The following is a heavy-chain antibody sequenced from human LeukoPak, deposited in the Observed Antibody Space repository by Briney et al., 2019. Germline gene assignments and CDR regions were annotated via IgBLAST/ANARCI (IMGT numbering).Heavy chain of an antibody. Sequence: ASVKVSRTVSGYTLTELSMHWVRQAPGKGLGWVGGFDPEDGETIYSQKFQGRVTMTEDTSTETAYMELSSLRSEDTAVYYCATDYYGSGLEKYYFDYWGQGTLVTVSS. CDR1: GYTLTELS. CDR3: ATDYYGSGLEKYYFDY. CDR2: FDPEDGET. J-gene: IGHJ4*02. V-gene: IGHV1-24*01. D-gene: IGHD3-10*01.